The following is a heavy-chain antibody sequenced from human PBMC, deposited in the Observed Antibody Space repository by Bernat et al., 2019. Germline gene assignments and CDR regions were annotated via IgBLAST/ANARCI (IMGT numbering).Heavy chain of an antibody. V-gene: IGHV3-7*03. D-gene: IGHD3-10*01. J-gene: IGHJ4*02. CDR3: ARARPSSYVSGSRDYYLDY. CDR2: IKQDGIEK. CDR1: GFTSSAYW. Sequence: EVQLVESGGDLVQPGGSLRLSCAASGFTSSAYWMSWVRQAPEKGLEWVANIKQDGIEKYYVDSVKGRFTVSRDNAKNSLYFQMSSLRAEDTAMYYCARARPSSYVSGSRDYYLDYWGQGVLVTVSS.